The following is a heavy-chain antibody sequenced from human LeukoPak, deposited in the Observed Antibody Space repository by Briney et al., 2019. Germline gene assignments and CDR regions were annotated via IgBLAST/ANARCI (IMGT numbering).Heavy chain of an antibody. Sequence: SETLSLTCGVYGGSFSGYYWSWIRQPPGKGLEWIGEINHSGSTNYNPSLKSRVTISVDTSKNKFSLKLSSVTAADTAVYYCARMSVAVTGTYYYGMDVWGQGTTVTVSS. CDR2: INHSGST. CDR3: ARMSVAVTGTYYYGMDV. D-gene: IGHD6-19*01. CDR1: GGSFSGYY. V-gene: IGHV4-34*01. J-gene: IGHJ6*02.